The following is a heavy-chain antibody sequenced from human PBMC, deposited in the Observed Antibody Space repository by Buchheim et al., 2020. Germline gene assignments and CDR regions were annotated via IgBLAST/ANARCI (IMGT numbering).Heavy chain of an antibody. CDR2: IKRKSDGGTI. CDR1: GFNFYDAW. J-gene: IGHJ1*01. CDR3: ITELVGHSGYDWVN. V-gene: IGHV3-15*07. Sequence: EVQLVESGGGLVKPGGSLRLSCAASGFNFYDAWMNWVRQAPGKGLEWVGRIKRKSDGGTIDYAAPVKGRFTISRDDSKHMLYLEMNSLKTEDTAIYYCITELVGHSGYDWVNWGQGTL. D-gene: IGHD5-12*01.